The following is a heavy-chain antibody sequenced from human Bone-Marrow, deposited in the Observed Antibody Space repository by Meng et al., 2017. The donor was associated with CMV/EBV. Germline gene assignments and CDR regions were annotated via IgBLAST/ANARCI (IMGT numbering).Heavy chain of an antibody. J-gene: IGHJ4*02. Sequence: SCAASGFTFSDYYMSWIRQAPGKGLEWIARVKSKANSGTTDYAAPVKGRFSISRDDSKNMVYLQMSGLKTDDTAVYYCTTIPRPDYWGQVTLVTVPS. CDR3: TTIPRPDY. CDR1: GFTFSDYY. V-gene: IGHV3-15*01. D-gene: IGHD2-2*02. CDR2: VKSKANSGTT.